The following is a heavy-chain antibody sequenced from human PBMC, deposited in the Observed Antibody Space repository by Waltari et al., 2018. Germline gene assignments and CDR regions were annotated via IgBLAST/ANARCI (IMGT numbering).Heavy chain of an antibody. D-gene: IGHD3-22*01. Sequence: QVQLQESGPGLVKPSQTLSLTCTVSGGSISSGISYWSWIRQPAGKGLEWIGRIYTSGSTNYNPSLKSRVTISVDTSKNQFSLKLSSVTAADTAVYYCAAYYYDSSGPFDYWGQGTLVTVSS. CDR3: AAYYYDSSGPFDY. CDR1: GGSISSGISY. CDR2: IYTSGST. V-gene: IGHV4-61*02. J-gene: IGHJ4*02.